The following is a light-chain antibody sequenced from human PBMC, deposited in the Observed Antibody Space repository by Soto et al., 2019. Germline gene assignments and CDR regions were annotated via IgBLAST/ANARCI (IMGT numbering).Light chain of an antibody. Sequence: DIQMTQSPSTLSASVGDRVTITCRASQSISSWLAWYQQKPGKAHKLLIYKASSLESGVPSRFSGSGSGTEFTLNISSLQPDDFATYYCQQYNSSPLTFGGGTNVEIK. V-gene: IGKV1-5*03. CDR3: QQYNSSPLT. CDR1: QSISSW. CDR2: KAS. J-gene: IGKJ4*01.